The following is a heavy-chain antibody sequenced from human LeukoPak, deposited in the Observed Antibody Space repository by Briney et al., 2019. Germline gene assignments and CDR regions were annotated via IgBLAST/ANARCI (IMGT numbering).Heavy chain of an antibody. V-gene: IGHV4-34*12. D-gene: IGHD6-13*01. Sequence: SETLSLTCAVYGGSFSGFYWGWIRQPPGKGLEWVGEIVHSGNTKYNPSLKSRVTISVDTSKNQFSLNLTSVTAADTAVYYCARFGSSTWYKGAFETWGQGTMVTVAS. J-gene: IGHJ3*02. CDR3: ARFGSSTWYKGAFET. CDR2: IVHSGNT. CDR1: GGSFSGFY.